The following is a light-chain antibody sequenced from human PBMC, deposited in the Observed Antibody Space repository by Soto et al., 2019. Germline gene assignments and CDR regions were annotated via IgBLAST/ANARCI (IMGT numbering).Light chain of an antibody. CDR2: DAS. V-gene: IGKV1-5*01. CDR3: QQYYSFPLT. J-gene: IGKJ4*01. CDR1: QSISSW. Sequence: DIQMTQSPSTLSASVGDRVTITCRASQSISSWLAWYQQKPGKAPKLLIFDASSLESGVPSRFSGSGSGTEFTLTISCLQSEDFATYYCQQYYSFPLTFGGGTKGDIK.